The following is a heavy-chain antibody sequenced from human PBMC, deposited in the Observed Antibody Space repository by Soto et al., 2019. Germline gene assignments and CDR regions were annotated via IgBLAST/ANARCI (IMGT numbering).Heavy chain of an antibody. Sequence: PGGSLRLSCAASGFTFSGSAMHWVRQASGKGLEWVGRIRSKANSYATAYAASVKGRFTISRDDSKNTAYLQMNNLKTEDTAVYYCTRQAVATAYWGQGTLVTVSS. CDR3: TRQAVATAY. CDR1: GFTFSGSA. CDR2: IRSKANSYAT. V-gene: IGHV3-73*01. D-gene: IGHD5-12*01. J-gene: IGHJ4*02.